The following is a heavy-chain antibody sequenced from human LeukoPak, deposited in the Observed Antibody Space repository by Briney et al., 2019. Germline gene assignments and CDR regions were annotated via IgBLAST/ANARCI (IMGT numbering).Heavy chain of an antibody. CDR3: AKPRVRDYDSSGYYGY. Sequence: GGSLRLSCASSGFTFSSYAMSWVRQAPGKGLEWVSAISGSGGSTYYADSVKGRFTVSRDNSKNTLYLQMNSLRAEDTAVYYCAKPRVRDYDSSGYYGYWGQGTLVTVSS. CDR1: GFTFSSYA. CDR2: ISGSGGST. D-gene: IGHD3-22*01. V-gene: IGHV3-23*01. J-gene: IGHJ4*02.